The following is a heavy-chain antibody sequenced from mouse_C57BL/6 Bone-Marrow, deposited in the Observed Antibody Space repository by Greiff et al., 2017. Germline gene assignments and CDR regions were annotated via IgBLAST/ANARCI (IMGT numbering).Heavy chain of an antibody. D-gene: IGHD1-1*01. J-gene: IGHJ2*01. Sequence: EVKLMASGGGLVKPGGSLKLSCAASGFTFSDYGMHWVRQAPEKGLEWVAYISSGSSTIYYADTVKGRFTISRDNAKNTLFLQMTSLRSEDTAMYYCARPTVDLYYFDYWGQGTTLTVSS. V-gene: IGHV5-17*01. CDR3: ARPTVDLYYFDY. CDR1: GFTFSDYG. CDR2: ISSGSSTI.